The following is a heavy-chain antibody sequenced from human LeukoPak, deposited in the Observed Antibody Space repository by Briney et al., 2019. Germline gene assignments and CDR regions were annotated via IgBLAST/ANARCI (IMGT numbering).Heavy chain of an antibody. CDR1: GGSISSNNW. CDR3: ERLWGYDGYAPYGMDV. V-gene: IGHV4-4*02. Sequence: PSGTLSLTCAVSGGSISSNNWWSWVRQPPGKGLEWIGEIYHSGNTDYNPSLKSRVTISVDKSHNQFSLKLSSVTAADTAVYYCERLWGYDGYAPYGMDVWGQGTTVTVSS. D-gene: IGHD5-12*01. CDR2: IYHSGNT. J-gene: IGHJ6*02.